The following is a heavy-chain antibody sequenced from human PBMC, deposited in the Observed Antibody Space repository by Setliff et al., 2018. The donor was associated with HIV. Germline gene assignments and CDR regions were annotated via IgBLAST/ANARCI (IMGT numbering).Heavy chain of an antibody. Sequence: ASVKVSCKASGYTFTSYYMHWVRQAPGQGLEWMGMINPSGGSTSYAQKFQGRVTMTRDTSTSTVYMELSSLRSEDTAVYYCARDLWYSSSWSRDYYGMDVWGQGTTVTVSS. CDR2: INPSGGST. CDR3: ARDLWYSSSWSRDYYGMDV. CDR1: GYTFTSYY. D-gene: IGHD6-13*01. J-gene: IGHJ6*02. V-gene: IGHV1-46*01.